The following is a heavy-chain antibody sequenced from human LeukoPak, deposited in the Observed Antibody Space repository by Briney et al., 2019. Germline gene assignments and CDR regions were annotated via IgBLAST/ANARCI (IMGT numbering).Heavy chain of an antibody. CDR1: GFTFSSYS. D-gene: IGHD3-10*01. J-gene: IGHJ4*02. CDR3: AKDPTLLWFGELCYFDY. Sequence: PGGSLRLSCVASGFTFSSYSMNWVRQAPGKGLEWVSYISRGRPTIHYADSVKGRFTISRDNAKNSLYLQMNSLRDEDTAVYYCAKDPTLLWFGELCYFDYWGQGTLVTVSS. CDR2: ISRGRPTI. V-gene: IGHV3-48*02.